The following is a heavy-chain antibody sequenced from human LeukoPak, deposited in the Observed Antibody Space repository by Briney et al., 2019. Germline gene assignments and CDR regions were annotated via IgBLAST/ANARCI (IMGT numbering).Heavy chain of an antibody. CDR2: IIPIFGTA. CDR3: ARGMYCSSTSCPTEYFQH. V-gene: IGHV1-69*13. Sequence: RASVKVSCKASGYTFTSYDINWVRQATGQGLEWMGGIIPIFGTANYAQKFQGRVTITADESTSTAYMELSSLRSEDTAVYYCARGMYCSSTSCPTEYFQHRGQGTLVTVSS. J-gene: IGHJ1*01. D-gene: IGHD2-2*01. CDR1: GYTFTSYD.